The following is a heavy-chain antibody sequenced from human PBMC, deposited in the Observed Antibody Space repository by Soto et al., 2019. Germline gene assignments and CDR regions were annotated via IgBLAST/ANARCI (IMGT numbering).Heavy chain of an antibody. V-gene: IGHV1-18*01. J-gene: IGHJ4*02. D-gene: IGHD1-26*01. CDR3: ARDRGSYALDY. Sequence: QVQLVQSGAEVKKPGASVKVSCKASGYTFTSYGISWVRQAPRQGLEWMGWISAYNGNTNYAQKLQGRVTMTTAPSTSTAYRELRSLRSDDTAVYYCARDRGSYALDYWGQGTLVTVSS. CDR1: GYTFTSYG. CDR2: ISAYNGNT.